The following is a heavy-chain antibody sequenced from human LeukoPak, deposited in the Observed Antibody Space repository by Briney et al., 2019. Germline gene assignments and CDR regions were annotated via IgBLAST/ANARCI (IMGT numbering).Heavy chain of an antibody. D-gene: IGHD3-22*01. Sequence: GASVKVSCKASGYTFTSYYMHWVRQAPGQGLEWMGIINPSGGSTSYAQKFQGRVTMTRDTSTGTVYMELSSLRSEDTAVYYCARDFSPYYDSSGHLDYWGQGTLVTVSS. J-gene: IGHJ4*02. CDR2: INPSGGST. CDR3: ARDFSPYYDSSGHLDY. CDR1: GYTFTSYY. V-gene: IGHV1-46*01.